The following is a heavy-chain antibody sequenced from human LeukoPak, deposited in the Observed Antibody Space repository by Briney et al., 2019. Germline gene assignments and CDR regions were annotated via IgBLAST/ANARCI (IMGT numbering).Heavy chain of an antibody. V-gene: IGHV4-30-2*01. CDR2: IYNSGST. Sequence: SETLSLTCTVSGGSISSGDYYWSWIRQPPGKGLEWIGYIYNSGSTYYIPSLKSRVTISVDRSKNQFSLKLSSVTAADTAVYYCARGPIDKGPAAKGDAFDIWGQGTMVTVSS. D-gene: IGHD2-2*01. J-gene: IGHJ3*02. CDR3: ARGPIDKGPAAKGDAFDI. CDR1: GGSISSGDYY.